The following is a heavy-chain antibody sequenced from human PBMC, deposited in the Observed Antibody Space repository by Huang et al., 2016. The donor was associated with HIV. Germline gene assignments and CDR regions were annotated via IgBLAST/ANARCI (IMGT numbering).Heavy chain of an antibody. CDR3: ARRRRGGFDI. J-gene: IGHJ3*02. CDR1: RYNFAGYW. CDR2: IYFEDSDA. V-gene: IGHV5-51*03. D-gene: IGHD2-15*01. Sequence: EVQLVQSGAEVKRPGESLKISCKGSRYNFAGYWIGWVRQMPGKGLEWMGSIYFEDSDARYSPSLQGQVTISADTSLYSSYLQWTSLRASDTAIFYCARRRRGGFDIWGQGTLVTVSS.